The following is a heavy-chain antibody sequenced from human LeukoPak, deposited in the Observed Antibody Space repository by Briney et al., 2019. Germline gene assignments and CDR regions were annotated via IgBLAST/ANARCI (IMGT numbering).Heavy chain of an antibody. CDR1: GLNFDDSA. CDR3: AKESGKFDY. J-gene: IGHJ4*02. Sequence: GGSLRLSCVASGLNFDDSAMHWVRQAPGKGLEWVSLISADGGSTFSADSAKGRLSISRDNSKNSLYLQMNSLRSEDTAMYYCAKESGKFDYWGQGTLVAVSS. CDR2: ISADGGST. V-gene: IGHV3-43*02.